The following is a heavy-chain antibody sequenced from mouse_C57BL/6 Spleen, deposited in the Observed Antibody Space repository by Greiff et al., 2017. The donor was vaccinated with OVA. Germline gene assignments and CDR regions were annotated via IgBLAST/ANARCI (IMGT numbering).Heavy chain of an antibody. CDR2: IHPNSGST. CDR1: GYTFTSYW. D-gene: IGHD4-1*01. V-gene: IGHV1-64*01. J-gene: IGHJ2*01. Sequence: QVQLQQPGAELVKPGASVKLSCKASGYTFTSYWMHWVKQRPGQGLEWIGMIHPNSGSTNYNDKFTSKATLTVAKSSSTAYMQLSSLTSEDSAVYYCARGGWDDYWGQGTTLTVSS. CDR3: ARGGWDDY.